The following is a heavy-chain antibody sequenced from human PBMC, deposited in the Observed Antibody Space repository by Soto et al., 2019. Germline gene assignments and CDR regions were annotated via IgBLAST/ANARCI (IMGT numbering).Heavy chain of an antibody. V-gene: IGHV3-64D*06. D-gene: IGHD6-6*01. CDR2: ISNNGDTT. CDR1: GFTFSSYV. CDR3: VKTGRFGQLVPSDY. J-gene: IGHJ4*02. Sequence: GGSLRLSCSASGFTFSSYVMFWVRQAPGKGLEYVSLISNNGDTTYYADSVKGRFTISRDNSKSTLFLQMSSLRTEDTAVYYCVKTGRFGQLVPSDYWGQGTLVTAPQ.